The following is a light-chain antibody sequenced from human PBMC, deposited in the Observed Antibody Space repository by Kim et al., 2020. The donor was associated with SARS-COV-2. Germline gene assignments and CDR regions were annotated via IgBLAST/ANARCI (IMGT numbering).Light chain of an antibody. CDR3: QLRTDWPPGFT. Sequence: PGQRGTRSCRASQSVTSYLAWYKHKPGQAPRRLIFEASNRAPGIPARFSGSGSGTDFTLTINSLEPEDFGFYYCQLRTDWPPGFTFGQGTRLEIK. CDR2: EAS. V-gene: IGKV3-11*01. CDR1: QSVTSY. J-gene: IGKJ5*01.